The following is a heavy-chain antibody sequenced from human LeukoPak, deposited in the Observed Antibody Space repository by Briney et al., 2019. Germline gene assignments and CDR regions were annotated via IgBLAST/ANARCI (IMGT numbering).Heavy chain of an antibody. CDR2: INTIFGTA. D-gene: IGHD3-9*01. Sequence: SVTVSCKASGHMFTNYIYIWVRQAPGQGLEWVGGINTIFGTANYAQRFQGRVTIIADKLASTTYMELSRLRSDDTAVYYCARGGTITSREYFESLDLWGQGTLVTVSS. CDR3: ARGGTITSREYFESLDL. J-gene: IGHJ4*02. V-gene: IGHV1-69*06. CDR1: GHMFTNYI.